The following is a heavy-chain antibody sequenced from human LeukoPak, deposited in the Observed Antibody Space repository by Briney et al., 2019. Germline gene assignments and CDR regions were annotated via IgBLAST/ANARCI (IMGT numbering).Heavy chain of an antibody. CDR1: GLTFSNAW. CDR3: ARIYYDSSGLEIFDY. CDR2: IKSNSDGGTA. Sequence: GGSLRLSCVASGLTFSNAWMSWVRKAPGKGLEWVGRIKSNSDGGTAEYAAPVKGRFTISRDDSKNTLFLQVNSLKTEDTAVYYCARIYYDSSGLEIFDYWGQGTLVTVSS. D-gene: IGHD3-22*01. V-gene: IGHV3-15*01. J-gene: IGHJ4*02.